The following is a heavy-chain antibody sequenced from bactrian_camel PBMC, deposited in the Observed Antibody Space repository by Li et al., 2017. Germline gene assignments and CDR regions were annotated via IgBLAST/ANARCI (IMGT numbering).Heavy chain of an antibody. CDR1: GDTFDANC. CDR2: FYTGTGST. D-gene: IGHD3*01. J-gene: IGHJ4*01. Sequence: HVQLVESGGGSVRPGGSLTLSCTASGDTFDANCLGWFRQAPGKEREPVAAFYTGTGSTHYADSVKGRFTISHDDAKNALYLDMNNLKPEDTAMYYCAIGLHLEAMGSWADADLEYGGQGTQVTVS. CDR3: AIGLHLEAMGSWADADLEY. V-gene: IGHV3S54*01.